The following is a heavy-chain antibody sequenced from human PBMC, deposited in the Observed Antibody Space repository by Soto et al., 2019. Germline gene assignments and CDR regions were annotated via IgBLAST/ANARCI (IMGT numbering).Heavy chain of an antibody. D-gene: IGHD6-13*01. Sequence: PGGSLRLSCAASGFTFNSYWMSWVRQAPGKGLQWVASINQDGTEQHYVDSVRGRFTVSRDNVRNSLYLQVNSLRVEDTAMYYCARDHTSPGITGDRWGQGSLVTVSS. J-gene: IGHJ5*02. V-gene: IGHV3-7*01. CDR1: GFTFNSYW. CDR3: ARDHTSPGITGDR. CDR2: INQDGTEQ.